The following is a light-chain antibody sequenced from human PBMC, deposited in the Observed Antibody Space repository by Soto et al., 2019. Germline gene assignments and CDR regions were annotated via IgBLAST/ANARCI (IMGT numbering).Light chain of an antibody. J-gene: IGLJ1*01. CDR3: AAWDDTFYV. CDR1: SSNIGSNP. CDR2: TNT. V-gene: IGLV1-44*01. Sequence: QSVLTQPPSASGTPGQSVTISCSGGSSNIGSNPVSWYQHVPGTAPKLLIHTNTQRPLGVPVRFSGSKSGTSASLAISGLQSEDEADYYCAAWDDTFYVFGSGTQGHRP.